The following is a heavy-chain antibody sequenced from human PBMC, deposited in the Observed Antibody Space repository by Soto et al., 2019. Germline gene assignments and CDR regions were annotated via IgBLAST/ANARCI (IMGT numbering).Heavy chain of an antibody. V-gene: IGHV1-18*01. Sequence: ASVKVSCKTSGYTFSNYGITWVRQAPGQPLEWLGWISLYSDGTNYAQKFQGRVSMTTDTSTTTAYMELRSLRSDDTAVYYCARATPGCSSTSCPFDYWGQGTLVTVSS. D-gene: IGHD2-2*01. J-gene: IGHJ4*02. CDR3: ARATPGCSSTSCPFDY. CDR2: ISLYSDGT. CDR1: GYTFSNYG.